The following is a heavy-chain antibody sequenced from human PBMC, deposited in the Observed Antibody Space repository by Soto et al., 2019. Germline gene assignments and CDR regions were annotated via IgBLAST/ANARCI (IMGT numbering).Heavy chain of an antibody. J-gene: IGHJ4*02. Sequence: GSLRLSCAASGFTFSSYAMSWVRQAPGKGLEWVSAISGSGGSTYYADSVKGRFTISRDNSKNTLYLQMNSLRAEDTAVYYCAKDHPVLPAAIGREDWYYFDYWGQGTLVTVSS. CDR2: ISGSGGST. CDR3: AKDHPVLPAAIGREDWYYFDY. V-gene: IGHV3-23*01. D-gene: IGHD2-2*01. CDR1: GFTFSSYA.